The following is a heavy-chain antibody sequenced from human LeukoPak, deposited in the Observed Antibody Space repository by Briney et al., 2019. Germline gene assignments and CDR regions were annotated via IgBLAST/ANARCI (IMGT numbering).Heavy chain of an antibody. D-gene: IGHD1-26*01. J-gene: IGHJ4*02. CDR1: GFTFSSYE. Sequence: GGSLRLSCAASGFTFSSYEMHWVRQAPGKGREYVSAVDSNGGSTYYANSVKGRFTISRDNSKNTLYLQMGSLRAEDMAVYYCGSRGGSGTYDYWGQGTLVTVSS. CDR3: GSRGGSGTYDY. V-gene: IGHV3-64*01. CDR2: VDSNGGST.